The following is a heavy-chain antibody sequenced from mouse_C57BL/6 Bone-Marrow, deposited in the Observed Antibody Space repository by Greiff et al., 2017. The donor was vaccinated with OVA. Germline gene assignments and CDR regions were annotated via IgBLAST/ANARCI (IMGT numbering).Heavy chain of an antibody. D-gene: IGHD2-10*02. CDR1: GFNIKDDY. Sequence: EVQLQQSGAELVRPGASVKLSCTASGFNIKDDYMHWVKQRPEQGLEWIGWIDPENGDTEYASKFQGKATITADTSSNTAYLQLSSLTSEDTAVYYCTVQYSYWYFDVWGTGTTVTVSS. J-gene: IGHJ1*03. CDR3: TVQYSYWYFDV. CDR2: IDPENGDT. V-gene: IGHV14-4*01.